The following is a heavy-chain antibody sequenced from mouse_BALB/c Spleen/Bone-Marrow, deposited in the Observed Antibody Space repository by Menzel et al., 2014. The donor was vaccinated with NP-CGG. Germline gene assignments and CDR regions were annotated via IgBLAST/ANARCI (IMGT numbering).Heavy chain of an antibody. D-gene: IGHD1-1*01. J-gene: IGHJ2*01. CDR3: TRGGSSTYYFDY. Sequence: QVQLQQSGAELVRPGASVKLSCKASGYTFTSYWINWVRQRPGQGLEWIGNIYPSDSYTNYNQKFKDKATLTVDKSSTTAYMQLSSPTSEDSAVYYCTRGGSSTYYFDYWGQGSTLTVSS. CDR2: IYPSDSYT. V-gene: IGHV1-69*02. CDR1: GYTFTSYW.